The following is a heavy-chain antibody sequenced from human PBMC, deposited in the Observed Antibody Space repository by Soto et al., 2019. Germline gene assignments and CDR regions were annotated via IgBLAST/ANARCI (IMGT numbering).Heavy chain of an antibody. CDR1: GYTFTSYG. D-gene: IGHD2-15*01. CDR3: ARMYCSGGSCYSTLSPFAY. CDR2: ISAYNGNT. J-gene: IGHJ4*02. Sequence: GASVKVSCKASGYTFTSYGISWVRQAPGQGLEWMGWISAYNGNTNYAQKLQGRVTMTTDTSTSTAYMELRSLRSDDTAVYYCARMYCSGGSCYSTLSPFAYWGQGTLVTVSS. V-gene: IGHV1-18*01.